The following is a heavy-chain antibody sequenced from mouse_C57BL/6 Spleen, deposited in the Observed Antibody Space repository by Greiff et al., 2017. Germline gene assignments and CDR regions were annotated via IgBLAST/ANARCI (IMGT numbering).Heavy chain of an antibody. CDR2: LYPGDGNS. J-gene: IGHJ2*01. D-gene: IGHD1-1*01. Sequence: QVQLKESGPELVKPGASVKISCTASGYAFSSSWLNWVQQRPGKGLEWIGRLYPGDGNSNYTGMFKGKATLTAGKSSSTAYMQQSSLASADAAVYYCAREGDYGSSLGYWGQGTTLTVSS. CDR1: GYAFSSSW. CDR3: AREGDYGSSLGY. V-gene: IGHV1-82*01.